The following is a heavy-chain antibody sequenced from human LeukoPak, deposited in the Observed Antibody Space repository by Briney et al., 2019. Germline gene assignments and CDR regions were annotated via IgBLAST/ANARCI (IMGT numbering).Heavy chain of an antibody. CDR2: IRYDGSIK. J-gene: IGHJ4*02. V-gene: IGHV3-30*02. CDR3: AKDLYSGGYSTSFDY. D-gene: IGHD1-26*01. Sequence: PGGSLRLSCAASGFTFSSYSTHWVRQAPGKGLEWVTFIRYDGSIKYYADSVKGRFTISRDNSKNTLYLQMNSLRTEDTAVYYCAKDLYSGGYSTSFDYWGQGTLVTVSS. CDR1: GFTFSSYS.